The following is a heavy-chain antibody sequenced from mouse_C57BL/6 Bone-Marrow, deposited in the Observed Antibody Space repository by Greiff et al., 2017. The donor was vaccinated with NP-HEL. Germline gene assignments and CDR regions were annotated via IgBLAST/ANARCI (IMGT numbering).Heavy chain of an antibody. CDR2: ISNGGGST. CDR3: ARYGSSVDYFDY. D-gene: IGHD1-1*01. V-gene: IGHV5-12*01. CDR1: GFTFSDYY. J-gene: IGHJ2*01. Sequence: EVQGVESGGGLVQPGGSLKLSCAASGFTFSDYYMYWVRQTPEKRLEWVAYISNGGGSTYYPDTVTGRFTISRDNAKTTLYLQMSRLKSEDTAMYYCARYGSSVDYFDYWGQGTTLTVSS.